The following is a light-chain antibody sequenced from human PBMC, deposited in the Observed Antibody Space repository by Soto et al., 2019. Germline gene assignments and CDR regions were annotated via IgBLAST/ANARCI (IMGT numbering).Light chain of an antibody. CDR3: SSYAGSNNLGV. CDR2: EVS. CDR1: SSDVGGYNY. J-gene: IGLJ3*02. Sequence: QSALTQPPSASGSPGQSVTISCTRTSSDVGGYNYVSWYQQHPGKAPKLMIYEVSKRPSGVPDRFSGSKSGNTASLTVSGLQAEDEADYYCSSYAGSNNLGVFGGGTKVTVL. V-gene: IGLV2-8*01.